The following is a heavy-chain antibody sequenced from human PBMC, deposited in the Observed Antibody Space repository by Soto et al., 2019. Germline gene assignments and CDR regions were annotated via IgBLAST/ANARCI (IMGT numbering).Heavy chain of an antibody. V-gene: IGHV1-58*01. D-gene: IGHD3-9*01. CDR3: AAFDPGPMGFDP. CDR1: GFTFSSSA. Sequence: SVKVSCKASGFTFSSSAVQWVRQARGQRLEWIGKIVVGSGNTNYAQKFQERVTITRDMSTSTAYLELSSLRSEDTAFYYCAAFDPGPMGFDPWGQGTLVTVSS. J-gene: IGHJ5*02. CDR2: IVVGSGNT.